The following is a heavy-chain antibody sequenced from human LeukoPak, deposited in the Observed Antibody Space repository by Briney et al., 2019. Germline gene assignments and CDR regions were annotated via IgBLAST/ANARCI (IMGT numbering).Heavy chain of an antibody. J-gene: IGHJ6*03. CDR2: INPNSGGT. V-gene: IGHV1-2*02. Sequence: ASVKVSCKASGYTFTGYYMHWVRQAPGQGLEWMGWINPNSGGTNYAQKFQGRVTMTRDTSISTAYMELSRLRSDDTAVYYCARDPLGQFWSGYYYYYMDVWGKGITVTVSS. CDR3: ARDPLGQFWSGYYYYYMDV. D-gene: IGHD3-3*02. CDR1: GYTFTGYY.